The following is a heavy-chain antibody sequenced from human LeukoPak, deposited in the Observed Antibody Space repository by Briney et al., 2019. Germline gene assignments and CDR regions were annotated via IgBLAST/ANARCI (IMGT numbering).Heavy chain of an antibody. Sequence: GASVKVSCKASGYTFTSYYMHWVRQAPGQGLEWMGWINPNSGGTNYAQKFQGRVTMTRDTSISTAYMELSRLRSDDTAVYYCAREPVVQLERQVHYYYGMDVWGQGTTVTVSS. CDR1: GYTFTSYY. J-gene: IGHJ6*02. CDR3: AREPVVQLERQVHYYYGMDV. CDR2: INPNSGGT. D-gene: IGHD1-1*01. V-gene: IGHV1-2*02.